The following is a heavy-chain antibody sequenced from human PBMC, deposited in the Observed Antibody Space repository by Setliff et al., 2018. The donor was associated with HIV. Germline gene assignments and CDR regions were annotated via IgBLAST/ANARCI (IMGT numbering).Heavy chain of an antibody. J-gene: IGHJ5*02. CDR3: ARRIDNSGSFPDKNWFDT. Sequence: LSLTCTVSGGSISSYCWNWIRQPPGGGLEWVGFIFTSGSTKYNPSLQSRVTMSIDTSKNQFSLKPTSVTAADTAVYYCARRIDNSGSFPDKNWFDTWGRGSLVTVSS. D-gene: IGHD3-10*01. CDR2: IFTSGST. V-gene: IGHV4-4*09. CDR1: GGSISSYC.